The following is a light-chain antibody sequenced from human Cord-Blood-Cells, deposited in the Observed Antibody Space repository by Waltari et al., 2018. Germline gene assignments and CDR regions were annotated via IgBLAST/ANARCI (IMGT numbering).Light chain of an antibody. Sequence: SSELTQDPAVSVALGQTVRITCQGDSRRSYYASWYQQKPGQAPVPVIYGKNNRPSWIPDRFSGASSGNTASLTITGAQAEDEADDYCNSRDSSGNHVVFGGGTKLTVL. CDR1: SRRSYY. J-gene: IGLJ2*01. V-gene: IGLV3-19*01. CDR3: NSRDSSGNHVV. CDR2: GKN.